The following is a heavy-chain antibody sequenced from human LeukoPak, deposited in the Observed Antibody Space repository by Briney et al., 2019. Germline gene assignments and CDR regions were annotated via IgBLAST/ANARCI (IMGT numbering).Heavy chain of an antibody. CDR3: AKDSSIAPRLGDY. V-gene: IGHV3-15*07. Sequence: GGSPRLSCAASGFTFSNVWMNWVRQAPGKGLEWVGRIKSKTDGGTTDYAAPVKGRFTISRDNSKNTLYLQMNSLRAEDTAVYYCAKDSSIAPRLGDYWGQGTLVTVSS. D-gene: IGHD3-16*01. CDR1: GFTFSNVW. CDR2: IKSKTDGGTT. J-gene: IGHJ4*02.